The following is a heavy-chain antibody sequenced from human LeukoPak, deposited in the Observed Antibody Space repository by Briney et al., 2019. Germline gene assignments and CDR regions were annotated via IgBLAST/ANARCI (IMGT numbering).Heavy chain of an antibody. Sequence: GGSLRLSCAASGFTFSSSWMHWVRQAPGKGLVVVSRITRDGSSTTYADSVKGRFTTSRDNAKNTLYLQMDSLRDDDTAVYSCARDPGYESWSPFWGGMDVWGNGTTVIVSS. D-gene: IGHD3-16*01. J-gene: IGHJ6*04. CDR1: GFTFSSSW. CDR3: ARDPGYESWSPFWGGMDV. CDR2: ITRDGSST. V-gene: IGHV3-74*01.